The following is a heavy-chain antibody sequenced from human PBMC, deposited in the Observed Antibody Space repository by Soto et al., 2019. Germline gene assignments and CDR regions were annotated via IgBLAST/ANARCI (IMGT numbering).Heavy chain of an antibody. D-gene: IGHD2-2*01. V-gene: IGHV1-69*02. CDR1: GGTFSSYT. J-gene: IGHJ6*03. CDR3: ARVVPPVFYYIDV. Sequence: QVQLVQSGAEVKKPGSSVKVSCKASGGTFSSYTISWVRQAPGQGLEWMGRIIPILGIATYAQKLQGRVTITADKSMSTAYMELSRLRSEDTAVYYCARVVPPVFYYIDVWGNGTKVNVSS. CDR2: IIPILGIA.